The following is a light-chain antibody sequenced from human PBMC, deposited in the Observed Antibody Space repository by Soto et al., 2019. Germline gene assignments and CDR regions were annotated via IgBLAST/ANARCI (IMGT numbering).Light chain of an antibody. Sequence: QSALTQPASVSGSPGQSITISCTGTSSDVGGYDYVSWYQLHPGKAPKLMVFEVNNRPSGVSYRLSGSKSGNTASLTISGLQAEDEAAYFCSSYSISTAYLFGTGTKLTVL. CDR3: SSYSISTAYL. J-gene: IGLJ1*01. CDR2: EVN. CDR1: SSDVGGYDY. V-gene: IGLV2-14*01.